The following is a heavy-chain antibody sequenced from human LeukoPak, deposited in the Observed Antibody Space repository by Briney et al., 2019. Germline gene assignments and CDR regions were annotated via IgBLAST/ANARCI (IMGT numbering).Heavy chain of an antibody. J-gene: IGHJ6*03. Sequence: ASVKVSCKASGYTFTGYYMHWVRQAPGHGLEWMGWISPNTGGTNYAQRFQGRVTLTRDTSITTTYLELRGLTSDDTAVYYCARHGYCGNPRCYPDYYYIDAWGKGTKVTVSS. D-gene: IGHD2-2*03. CDR1: GYTFTGYY. V-gene: IGHV1-2*02. CDR2: ISPNTGGT. CDR3: ARHGYCGNPRCYPDYYYIDA.